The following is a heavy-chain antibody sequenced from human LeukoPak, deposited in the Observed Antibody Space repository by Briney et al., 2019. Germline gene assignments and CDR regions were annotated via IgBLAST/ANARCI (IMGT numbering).Heavy chain of an antibody. CDR3: ARRHFWSGYYTGG. Sequence: PSQTLSLTCTVSGGSISSGGYYWSWIRQPPGKGLEWIGYIYHSGSTNYNPSLKSRVTISVDTSKNQFSLKLSSVTAADTAVYYCARRHFWSGYYTGGWGQGTLVTVSS. D-gene: IGHD3-3*02. CDR1: GGSISSGGYY. V-gene: IGHV4-30-2*01. CDR2: IYHSGST. J-gene: IGHJ4*02.